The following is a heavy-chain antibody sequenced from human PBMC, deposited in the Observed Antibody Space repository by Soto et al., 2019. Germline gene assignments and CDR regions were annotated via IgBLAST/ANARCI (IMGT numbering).Heavy chain of an antibody. Sequence: QVQLVQYGAEVKKPGASVKVSCKASGYIFTAYSMHWVRQAPGQGLEWMGVVNPSGGSTNYAQKSQGIITMTRDTSTSTGYMDLSSLTSADTAVYYCAREENCSDGICYSEYFQRWGQGTLVTVSS. CDR3: AREENCSDGICYSEYFQR. D-gene: IGHD2-15*01. CDR1: GYIFTAYS. J-gene: IGHJ1*01. V-gene: IGHV1-46*01. CDR2: VNPSGGST.